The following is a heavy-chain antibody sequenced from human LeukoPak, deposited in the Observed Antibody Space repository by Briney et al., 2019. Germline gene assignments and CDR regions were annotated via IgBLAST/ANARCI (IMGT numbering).Heavy chain of an antibody. V-gene: IGHV1-18*01. CDR2: ISAYNGNT. J-gene: IGHJ6*03. Sequence: GASVKVSCKASGYTFTSYGNSWVRQAPGQGLEWMGWISAYNGNTNYAQKLQGRVTMTTDTSTSTAYMELRSLRSDDTAVYYCARAVVTIFGVPYYMDVWGKGTTVTVSS. CDR1: GYTFTSYG. CDR3: ARAVVTIFGVPYYMDV. D-gene: IGHD3-3*01.